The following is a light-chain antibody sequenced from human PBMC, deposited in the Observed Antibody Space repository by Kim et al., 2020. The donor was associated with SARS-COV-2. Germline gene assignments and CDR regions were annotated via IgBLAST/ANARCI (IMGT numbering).Light chain of an antibody. J-gene: IGLJ1*01. CDR1: SSNIGSNS. V-gene: IGLV1-44*01. CDR3: AAWDDSLNAYV. Sequence: QSVLTQPPSASGTPGQRVTISCSGGSSNIGSNSVNWYQQLPGTAPKLLIYGNHQRPSGVPDRFSGSKSGTSASLAISGLQSEDEADYYCAAWDDSLNAYVFATGTKVTVL. CDR2: GNH.